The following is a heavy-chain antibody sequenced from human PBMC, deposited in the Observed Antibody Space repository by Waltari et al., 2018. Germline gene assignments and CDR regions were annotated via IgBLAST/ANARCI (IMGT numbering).Heavy chain of an antibody. V-gene: IGHV1-69*01. CDR3: ASMGSSGWQNGNY. CDR1: GYTFTGYY. D-gene: IGHD6-19*01. Sequence: QVQLVQSGAEVKKPGASVKVSCKASGYTFTGYYMHWVRQAPGQGLEWMGGIIPSFGTANYAQKFQGRVTITTDESTSTAYMELSSLRSEDTAVYYCASMGSSGWQNGNYWGQGTLVTVSS. CDR2: IIPSFGTA. J-gene: IGHJ4*02.